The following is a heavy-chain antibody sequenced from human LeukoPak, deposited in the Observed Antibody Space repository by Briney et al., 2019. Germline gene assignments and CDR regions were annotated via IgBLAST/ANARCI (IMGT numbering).Heavy chain of an antibody. Sequence: GGSLRLSCAASGLTVSSNYMSWARQAPGKGLEWVSVIYSGGSTYYADSVKGRFTISRDNSKNTLYLQMNSLRAEDTAVYYCASLMVYTINRDYWGQGTLVTVSS. CDR1: GLTVSSNY. CDR3: ASLMVYTINRDY. J-gene: IGHJ4*02. CDR2: IYSGGST. D-gene: IGHD2-8*01. V-gene: IGHV3-53*01.